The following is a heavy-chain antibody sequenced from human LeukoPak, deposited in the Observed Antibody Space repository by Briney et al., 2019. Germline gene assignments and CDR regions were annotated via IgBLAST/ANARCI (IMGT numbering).Heavy chain of an antibody. D-gene: IGHD2-2*01. Sequence: SSLTLSLTCAVSGDSISSGTYSWTWIRQPPGEGLEWIGFISHSGGTYYNPSLKSRVTTSVDRSENQFSLKLSSVTAADTAVYYCARGLIVPSTIFDYWGQGALVTVSS. J-gene: IGHJ4*02. V-gene: IGHV4-30-2*01. CDR1: GDSISSGTYS. CDR2: ISHSGGT. CDR3: ARGLIVPSTIFDY.